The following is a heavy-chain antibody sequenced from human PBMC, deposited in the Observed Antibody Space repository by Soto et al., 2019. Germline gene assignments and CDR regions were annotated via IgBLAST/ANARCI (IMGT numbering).Heavy chain of an antibody. J-gene: IGHJ4*02. Sequence: GGSLRLSCAASGFTFSDYEMNWVRQAPGRGPEWVSYIGSGGTTHYADSVKGRFTISRDNAKNSLYLQMNSLRPEDTAVYYCARFGSKMYFDYWGQGTLVTVSS. V-gene: IGHV3-48*03. CDR1: GFTFSDYE. CDR2: IGSGGTT. D-gene: IGHD2-2*01. CDR3: ARFGSKMYFDY.